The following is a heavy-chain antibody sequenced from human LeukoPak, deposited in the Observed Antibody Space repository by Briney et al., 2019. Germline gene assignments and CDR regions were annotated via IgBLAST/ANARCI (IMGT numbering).Heavy chain of an antibody. CDR1: GGSFSGYY. CDR2: INHGGST. J-gene: IGHJ6*02. Sequence: SETLSLTCAVYGGSFSGYYWSWIRQPPGKGLEWIGEINHGGSTNYNPSLKSRVTISVDTSKNQFPLKLSSVTAADTAVYYCSVNYYYYYGMDVWGQGTTVTVSS. V-gene: IGHV4-34*01. CDR3: SVNYYYYYGMDV.